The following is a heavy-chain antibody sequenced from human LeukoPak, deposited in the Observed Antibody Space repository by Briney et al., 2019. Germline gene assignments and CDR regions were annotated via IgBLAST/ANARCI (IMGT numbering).Heavy chain of an antibody. Sequence: SETLSLTCTVSGGSISSYYWSWIRQPPGKGLEWIGYIYYSGTTNYNPSLESRVTISVATSKNQFSLKLSSVTTADTAVYYCARGDKAVTFGGVIVPFDPWGQGTLVTVSS. CDR2: IYYSGTT. V-gene: IGHV4-59*01. J-gene: IGHJ5*02. CDR3: ARGDKAVTFGGVIVPFDP. CDR1: GGSISSYY. D-gene: IGHD3-16*02.